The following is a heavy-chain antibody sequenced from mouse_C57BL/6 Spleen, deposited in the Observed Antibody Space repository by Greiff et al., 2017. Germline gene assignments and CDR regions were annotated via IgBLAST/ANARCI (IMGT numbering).Heavy chain of an antibody. Sequence: EVQLVESGGGLVKPGGSLKLSCAASGFTFSSYAMSWVRQTPEKRLEWVATISDGGSYTYYPDNVKGRFTISRDNAKNNLYLQMSHLKSEDTAMYYCARGYGYDRDWYFDVWGTGTTVTVSS. CDR3: ARGYGYDRDWYFDV. CDR1: GFTFSSYA. CDR2: ISDGGSYT. V-gene: IGHV5-4*01. D-gene: IGHD2-2*01. J-gene: IGHJ1*03.